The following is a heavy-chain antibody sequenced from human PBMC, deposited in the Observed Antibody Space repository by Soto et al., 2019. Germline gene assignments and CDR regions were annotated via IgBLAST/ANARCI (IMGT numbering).Heavy chain of an antibody. J-gene: IGHJ4*02. CDR3: ARSTGSSWIDY. D-gene: IGHD6-13*01. CDR1: GFTFSSYA. V-gene: IGHV3-30-3*01. Sequence: QVQLVESGGGVVQPGRSLRLSCAASGFTFSSYAMHWVRQAPGKGLEWVAVISYDGSNKYYADSVKGRFTISRDNSKNTLYLQMNSPRAEDTAVYYCARSTGSSWIDYWGQGTLVTVSS. CDR2: ISYDGSNK.